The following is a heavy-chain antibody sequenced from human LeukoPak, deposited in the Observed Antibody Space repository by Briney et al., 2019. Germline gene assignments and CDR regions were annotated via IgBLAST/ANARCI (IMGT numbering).Heavy chain of an antibody. Sequence: GGSLRLSCAASGFTFSSYGMHWVRQAPGKGLEWVAFIRYDGSNKYYADSVKGRFTISRDNSKNTLYLQMNSLRAEDTAVYYCAKGESFYGDYEGYWGQGTLVTVSS. CDR3: AKGESFYGDYEGY. CDR1: GFTFSSYG. CDR2: IRYDGSNK. D-gene: IGHD4-17*01. V-gene: IGHV3-30*02. J-gene: IGHJ4*02.